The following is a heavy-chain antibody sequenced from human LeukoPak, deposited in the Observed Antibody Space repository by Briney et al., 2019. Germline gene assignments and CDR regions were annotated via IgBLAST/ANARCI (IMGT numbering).Heavy chain of an antibody. CDR2: VCGDGRVT. V-gene: IGHV3-23*01. CDR3: AKGISADGYNFERGADY. Sequence: PGGSLRLSCAASGFTFATYVMTWVRQAPGKGLEGVSSVCGDGRVTYYADSVKGGLTISRENSKKTIFLQMNSLRVEDTAVYYCAKGISADGYNFERGADYWGQGAQVIVSS. J-gene: IGHJ4*02. D-gene: IGHD5-24*01. CDR1: GFTFATYV.